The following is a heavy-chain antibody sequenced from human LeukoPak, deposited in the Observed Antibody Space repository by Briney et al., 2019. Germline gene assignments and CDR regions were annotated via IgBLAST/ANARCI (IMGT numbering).Heavy chain of an antibody. Sequence: GASVKVSCKASGYTFTGYYMHWVRQAPGQGLEWMGWINPNSGGTNYAQKFQGRVTMTRDTSISTAYMELSRLRSDDTAVYYCARGHYYDSSGYYSHYYYYYGMDVWGQGTTVTVSS. CDR1: GYTFTGYY. CDR2: INPNSGGT. D-gene: IGHD3-22*01. CDR3: ARGHYYDSSGYYSHYYYYYGMDV. V-gene: IGHV1-2*02. J-gene: IGHJ6*02.